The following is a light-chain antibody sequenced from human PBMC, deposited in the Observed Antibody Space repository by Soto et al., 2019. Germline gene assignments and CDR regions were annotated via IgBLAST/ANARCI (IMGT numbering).Light chain of an antibody. V-gene: IGKV3-20*01. CDR3: QQYGSSPRT. CDR2: DAS. Sequence: EIVLTQSPGTLSLSPGERATLSCRASQSVTSSYLAWYQQKPGQAPRLLIYDASIRATDIPDRFSGSESGTDFTLTISRLEPEDFAVYYCQQYGSSPRTFGQGTKV. J-gene: IGKJ1*01. CDR1: QSVTSSY.